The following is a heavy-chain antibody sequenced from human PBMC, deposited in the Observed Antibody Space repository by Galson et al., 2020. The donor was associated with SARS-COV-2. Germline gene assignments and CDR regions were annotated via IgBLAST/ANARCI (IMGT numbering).Heavy chain of an antibody. D-gene: IGHD3-22*01. Sequence: ASETLSLTCSVSRVSINSQYWSYWSWIRQPPGKGLEWIGYVYSGGNTDYNPSLQSRATISLDTSKNQFSLKLRSVTAADTAVYFCARSLAHDSNSRGYPLDFWGLGTLVTVSS. CDR3: ARSLAHDSNSRGYPLDF. J-gene: IGHJ4*02. V-gene: IGHV4-59*11. CDR1: RVSINSQY. CDR2: VYSGGNT.